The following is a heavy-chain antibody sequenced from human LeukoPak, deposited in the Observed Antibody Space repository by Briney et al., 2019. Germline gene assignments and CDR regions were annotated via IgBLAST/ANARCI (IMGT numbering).Heavy chain of an antibody. CDR1: GYTFTGYY. J-gene: IGHJ5*02. Sequence: ASVKVSFKASGYTFTGYYMHWVRQAPGQGLEWMGWINPNSGGTNYAQKFQGRVTMTRDTSISTAYMELSRLRSDDTAVYYCARAATSDYGDYSWFDPWGQGTLVTVSS. V-gene: IGHV1-2*02. CDR3: ARAATSDYGDYSWFDP. D-gene: IGHD4-17*01. CDR2: INPNSGGT.